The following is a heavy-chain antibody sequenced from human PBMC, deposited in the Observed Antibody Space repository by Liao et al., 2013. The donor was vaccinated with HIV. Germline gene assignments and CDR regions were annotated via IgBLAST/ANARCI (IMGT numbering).Heavy chain of an antibody. D-gene: IGHD3-22*01. CDR2: INHSGST. V-gene: IGHV4-34*01. Sequence: QVQLQQWGAGLLKPSETLSLTCAVYGGSFSGYYWSWIRQPPGKGLEWIGEINHSGSTNYNPSLKSRVTISVDTSKNQFSLKLSSVTAADTAVYYCAREGYYYDSSGYYKIFDYWGQGTLVTVSS. CDR1: GGSFSGYY. J-gene: IGHJ4*02. CDR3: AREGYYYDSSGYYKIFDY.